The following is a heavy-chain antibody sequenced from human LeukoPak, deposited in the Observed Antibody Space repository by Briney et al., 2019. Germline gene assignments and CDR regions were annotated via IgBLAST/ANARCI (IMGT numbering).Heavy chain of an antibody. V-gene: IGHV1-69*05. CDR3: ARWMDTAMVGRGGNWFDP. J-gene: IGHJ5*02. CDR1: GGTFSSYA. D-gene: IGHD5-18*01. CDR2: IIPIFGTA. Sequence: SVKVSCKASGGTFSSYAISWVRQAPGQGLEWMGGIIPIFGTANYAQKFQGRVTITTDESTSTAYMELSSLRSEDTAVYYCARWMDTAMVGRGGNWFDPWGQGTLVTVSS.